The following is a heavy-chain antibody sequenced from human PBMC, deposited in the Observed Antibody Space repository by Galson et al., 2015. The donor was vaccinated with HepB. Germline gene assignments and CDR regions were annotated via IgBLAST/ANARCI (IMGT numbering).Heavy chain of an antibody. CDR1: GFSLSTSGVG. D-gene: IGHD2-2*03. V-gene: IGHV2-5*02. J-gene: IGHJ4*02. CDR3: AHAAGWIVDY. Sequence: PALVKPTQTLTLTCTFSGFSLSTSGVGVGWIRQPPGKALEWLALFYWDDDKLYSPTLKTRLTVTKDTSKDQVVLTMTNMDPVDTATYYCAHAAGWIVDYWGQGTLVTVSS. CDR2: FYWDDDK.